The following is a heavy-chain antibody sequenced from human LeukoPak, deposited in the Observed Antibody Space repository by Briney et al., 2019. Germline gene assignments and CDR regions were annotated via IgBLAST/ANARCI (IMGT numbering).Heavy chain of an antibody. V-gene: IGHV1-18*01. D-gene: IGHD3-10*01. CDR1: GYTFTSYG. Sequence: ASVKVSCKASGYTFTSYGISWVRQAPGQGLEWMGWISAYNGNTNYAQKLQGRVTMTTDTSTSTAYMELRSLRSEDTAVYYCAREPDYYGSGSYYKDAFDIWGQGTMVTVSS. J-gene: IGHJ3*02. CDR2: ISAYNGNT. CDR3: AREPDYYGSGSYYKDAFDI.